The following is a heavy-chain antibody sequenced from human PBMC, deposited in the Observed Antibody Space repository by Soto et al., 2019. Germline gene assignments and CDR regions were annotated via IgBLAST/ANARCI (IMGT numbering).Heavy chain of an antibody. D-gene: IGHD3-3*01. Sequence: GASVKVSCKASGYSFTNYGITWVRQAPGQGLEWMGWISAYNGNTNYAQKLQGRVTMTTDTSTSTAYMELRSLRSDDTAVYYCARGYYDFWSGEITPFDYWGQGTLVTVSS. J-gene: IGHJ4*02. CDR3: ARGYYDFWSGEITPFDY. CDR1: GYSFTNYG. V-gene: IGHV1-18*04. CDR2: ISAYNGNT.